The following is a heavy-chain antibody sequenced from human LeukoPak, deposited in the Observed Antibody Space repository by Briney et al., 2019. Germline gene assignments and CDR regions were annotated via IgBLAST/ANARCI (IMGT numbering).Heavy chain of an antibody. D-gene: IGHD2-2*02. V-gene: IGHV1-69-2*01. CDR1: GYTFTDYY. J-gene: IGHJ4*02. CDR2: VDPEDGET. CDR3: ATEPKGYCSSTSCYTGDY. Sequence: ATVKISCKVSGYTFTDYYMHWVQQAPGKGLEWTGLVDPEDGETIYAEKFQGRVTITADTSTDTAYMELSSLRSEDTAVYYCATEPKGYCSSTSCYTGDYWGQGTLVTVSS.